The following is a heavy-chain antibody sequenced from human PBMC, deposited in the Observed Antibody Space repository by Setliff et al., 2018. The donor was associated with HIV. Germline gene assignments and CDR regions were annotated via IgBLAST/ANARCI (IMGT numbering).Heavy chain of an antibody. CDR2: INSYNGNT. Sequence: ASVKVSCKASGCTFTTYGVNWVRQAPGQGLEWMGWINSYNGNTRFAQKFQGRVTMTTDTSTTTAFMELRSLKADDTAIYYCSRSGVLPYYYYGMDVWGQGTTVTVSS. D-gene: IGHD3-10*01. V-gene: IGHV1-18*04. CDR1: GCTFTTYG. J-gene: IGHJ6*02. CDR3: SRSGVLPYYYYGMDV.